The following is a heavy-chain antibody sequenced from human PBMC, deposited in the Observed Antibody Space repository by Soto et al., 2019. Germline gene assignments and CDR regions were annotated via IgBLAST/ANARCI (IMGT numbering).Heavy chain of an antibody. CDR3: ARDPPAHPDLDY. V-gene: IGHV1-18*01. J-gene: IGHJ4*02. Sequence: GASVKGSCKPSGYTSTVYVISWVRQAPGQGLEWMGWIDAYNGNTNYAQKFQGRVTMTTDTSTSTAYMELRNLRSDDTAVYYCARDPPAHPDLDYWGQGTLVTV. CDR1: GYTSTVYV. CDR2: IDAYNGNT.